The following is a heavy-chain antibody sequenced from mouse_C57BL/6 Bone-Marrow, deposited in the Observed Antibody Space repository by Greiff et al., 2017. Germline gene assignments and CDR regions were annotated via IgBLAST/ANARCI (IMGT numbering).Heavy chain of an antibody. Sequence: QVQLQQPGAELVKPGASVKLSCKASGYTFTSYWMHWVKQRPGQGLEWIGMIHPNSGSTNYNEKFKSKATLTVDKSSSTAYMQLSSLTSEDSAVYYCARGDYCPYYYAMDYWGQGTSVTVSA. V-gene: IGHV1-64*01. CDR1: GYTFTSYW. CDR2: IHPNSGST. J-gene: IGHJ4*01. CDR3: ARGDYCPYYYAMDY. D-gene: IGHD1-1*02.